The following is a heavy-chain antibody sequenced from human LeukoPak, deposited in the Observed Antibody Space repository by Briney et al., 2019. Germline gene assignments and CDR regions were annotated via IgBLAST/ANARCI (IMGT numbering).Heavy chain of an antibody. CDR3: ARESHGTGDQ. J-gene: IGHJ4*02. CDR1: GFTFSSYE. Sequence: GGSLRLSCAASGFTFSSYEMNWVRQAPGKGLQWVSDISSSGTTIYYADSVKGRFTISRDNAKNSLYLQLNSLRAEDTAVYYCARESHGTGDQWGQGTLVTVSS. CDR2: ISSSGTTI. D-gene: IGHD3-10*01. V-gene: IGHV3-48*03.